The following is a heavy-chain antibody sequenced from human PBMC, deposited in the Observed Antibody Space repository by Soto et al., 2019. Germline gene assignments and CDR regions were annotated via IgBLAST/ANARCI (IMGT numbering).Heavy chain of an antibody. CDR3: VKGRDSRGYYSPFNASDI. Sequence: WGSLRLSCSASGFTFSSYAMHWVRQAPGKGLEYVSAISSNGGSTYYADSVKGRFTISRDNSKNTLYLQMSSLRAEDTAVYYCVKGRDSRGYYSPFNASDIWGQGTMVTVSS. D-gene: IGHD3-22*01. V-gene: IGHV3-64D*06. CDR1: GFTFSSYA. CDR2: ISSNGGST. J-gene: IGHJ3*02.